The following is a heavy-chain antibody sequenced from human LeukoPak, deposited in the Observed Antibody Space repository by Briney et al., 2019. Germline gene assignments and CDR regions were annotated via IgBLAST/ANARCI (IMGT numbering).Heavy chain of an antibody. CDR3: ARLGPGMNFFYLDF. CDR1: GFTFSSYR. D-gene: IGHD3-10*01. Sequence: PGGSLTLSCAASGFTFSSYRMHWLRQAPGKGLEWVAFIRYDGSNKYYADSVKSRFISSRDNAKKSLFLQMHSLRAEDTALYYCARLGPGMNFFYLDFWGQGTLVTVSS. V-gene: IGHV3-30*02. J-gene: IGHJ4*02. CDR2: IRYDGSNK.